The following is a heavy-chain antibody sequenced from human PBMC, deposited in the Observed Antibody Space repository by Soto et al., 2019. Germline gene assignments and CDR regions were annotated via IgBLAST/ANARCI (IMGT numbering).Heavy chain of an antibody. CDR2: ISGSGGST. CDR3: AKDFVGTLADCFDY. V-gene: IGHV3-23*01. J-gene: IGHJ4*02. CDR1: GFTFSSYD. Sequence: PGGSLRLSCAASGFTFSSYDMSWVRQAPGKGLEWVSAISGSGGSTYYADSVKGRFTISRDNSKNTLYMQMNSLRAEDTAVYYCAKDFVGTLADCFDYWGQGTLVTVSS. D-gene: IGHD6-19*01.